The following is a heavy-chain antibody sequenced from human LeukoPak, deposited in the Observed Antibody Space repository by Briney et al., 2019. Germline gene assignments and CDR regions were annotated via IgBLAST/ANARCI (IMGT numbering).Heavy chain of an antibody. CDR3: ARFSEEGNFDY. J-gene: IGHJ4*02. V-gene: IGHV1-8*01. D-gene: IGHD1-26*01. CDR1: GYTFTSYD. CDR2: MNPNSGNT. Sequence: ASVKVSCKASGYTFTSYDINWGRQTTGQGLEWMGWMNPNSGNTGYAQKFQGRVTMTRNTSISTAYMELSSLRSEDTAVYYCARFSEEGNFDYWGQGTLVTVSS.